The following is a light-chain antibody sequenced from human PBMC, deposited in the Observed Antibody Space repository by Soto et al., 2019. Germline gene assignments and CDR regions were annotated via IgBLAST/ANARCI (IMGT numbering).Light chain of an antibody. CDR2: GAS. Sequence: DIGLTQSPGTLSLSPGERAILSCRASHTANNNYLAWCQQKPGQAPRLLIYGASRRATGIPDRFSGSASGTDFTLTISRLEPEDFAVYFCQQYSDLPMTFGQGTRLEIK. CDR3: QQYSDLPMT. CDR1: HTANNNY. V-gene: IGKV3-20*01. J-gene: IGKJ5*01.